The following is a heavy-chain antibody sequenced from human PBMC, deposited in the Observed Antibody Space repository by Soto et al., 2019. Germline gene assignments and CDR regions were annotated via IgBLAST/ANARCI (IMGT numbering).Heavy chain of an antibody. V-gene: IGHV4-31*03. CDR1: GGSISSGGYY. Sequence: SETLSLTCTVSGGSISSGGYYWSWIRQFPGKGLEWIGYIYYSGSTYYNPSLKSRVTISVDTSKNQFSLKMRSVTAADTAVYYCARGVPVAISPFIYYYYYGMDVWGQGTTVTVSS. D-gene: IGHD2-2*01. CDR2: IYYSGST. CDR3: ARGVPVAISPFIYYYYYGMDV. J-gene: IGHJ6*02.